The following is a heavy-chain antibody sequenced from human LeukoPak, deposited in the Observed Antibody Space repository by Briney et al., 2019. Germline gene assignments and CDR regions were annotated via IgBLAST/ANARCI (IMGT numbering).Heavy chain of an antibody. CDR3: ARDSNYYGSGSYYYLNWFDP. CDR2: IYYSGST. Sequence: SETLSLTCTVSGGSISSYYWSWIRQPPGKGLEWIGYIYYSGSTNYNPSLKSRVTISVDTSKNQFSLKLSSVTAADTAVYYCARDSNYYGSGSYYYLNWFDPWGQGTLVTVSS. V-gene: IGHV4-59*01. J-gene: IGHJ5*02. CDR1: GGSISSYY. D-gene: IGHD3-10*01.